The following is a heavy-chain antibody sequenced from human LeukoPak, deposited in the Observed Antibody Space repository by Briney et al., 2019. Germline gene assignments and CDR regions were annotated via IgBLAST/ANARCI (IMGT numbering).Heavy chain of an antibody. CDR3: ARGQTPRYTIWFGGPRIDY. CDR1: GGSFSGYY. J-gene: IGHJ4*02. CDR2: INHSGST. V-gene: IGHV4-34*01. Sequence: PSETLSLTCAVYGGSFSGYYWSWIRQPPGKGLEWIGEINHSGSTNYNPSLKSRVTISGDTSKNQFSLKLSSVTAADTAVYYCARGQTPRYTIWFGGPRIDYWGQGTLVTVSS. D-gene: IGHD3-10*01.